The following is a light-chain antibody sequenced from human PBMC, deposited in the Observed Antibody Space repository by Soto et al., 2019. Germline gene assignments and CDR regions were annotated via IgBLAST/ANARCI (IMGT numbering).Light chain of an antibody. V-gene: IGKV4-1*01. CDR3: QQYYSTPT. J-gene: IGKJ2*01. Sequence: DIVMTQSPDSLAVSLGERATINCKSSQNVLYSSNNKNYLAWYQQKPGQPPKLLIYWASTRESGVPDRFSGSGSGTDFTRTISSLQAEDVAVYYCQQYYSTPTFGQGTKLEIK. CDR2: WAS. CDR1: QNVLYSSNNKNY.